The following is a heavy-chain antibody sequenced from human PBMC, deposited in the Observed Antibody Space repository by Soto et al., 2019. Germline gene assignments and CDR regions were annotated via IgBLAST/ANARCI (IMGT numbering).Heavy chain of an antibody. CDR1: GYTFISYY. CDR3: ARGSGSSWYDV. CDR2: INTQNGVR. V-gene: IGHV1-2*02. J-gene: IGHJ5*02. D-gene: IGHD3-22*01. Sequence: QVQLVQSGAEVEKPGASVSVSCRASGYTFISYYIHWVRQAPGQGLVWMGWINTQNGVRKYAQKFQDRVIMTRDASINTAYMQLTRVTSEDTAIYYCARGSGSSWYDVWGQGTLVTVSS.